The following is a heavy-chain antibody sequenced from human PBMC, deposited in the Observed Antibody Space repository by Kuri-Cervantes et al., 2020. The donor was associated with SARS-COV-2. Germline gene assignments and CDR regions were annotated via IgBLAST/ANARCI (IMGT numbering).Heavy chain of an antibody. J-gene: IGHJ2*01. Sequence: GESLKISCAASGFTFSSYAMSWVRQAPGKGLEWVSAISGNGGSTYYADSVKGRFTISRDNSKNTLYLQMNSLRADDTAVYYCAKFPVLLVRSLSWYFDLRGRGTLVTVAS. CDR1: GFTFSSYA. V-gene: IGHV3-23*01. CDR2: ISGNGGST. CDR3: AKFPVLLVRSLSWYFDL. D-gene: IGHD3-10*01.